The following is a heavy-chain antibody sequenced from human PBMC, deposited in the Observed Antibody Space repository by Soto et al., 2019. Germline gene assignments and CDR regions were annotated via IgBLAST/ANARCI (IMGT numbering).Heavy chain of an antibody. Sequence: SVKLSCKASGYPFTGYGIIWVRQSPGQGLEWMGWISAYNGNTNYAQKLQGRVTMTTDTSTSTAYMELRSLRSDDTAVYYCARERSSSHVYYYYGMDVWGQGTTVTVSS. V-gene: IGHV1-18*01. CDR3: ARERSSSHVYYYYGMDV. CDR1: GYPFTGYG. J-gene: IGHJ6*02. CDR2: ISAYNGNT. D-gene: IGHD2-2*01.